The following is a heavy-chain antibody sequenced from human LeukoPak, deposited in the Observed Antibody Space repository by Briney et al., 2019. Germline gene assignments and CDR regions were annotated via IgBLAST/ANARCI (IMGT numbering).Heavy chain of an antibody. CDR1: GYTFTSYG. J-gene: IGHJ4*02. D-gene: IGHD2-2*01. CDR3: ARTFLVVEVVPAVPNDY. CDR2: ISAYNGNT. V-gene: IGHV1-18*04. Sequence: GASVKVSCKASGYTFTSYGISWVRQAPGQGLEWMEWISAYNGNTNYAQKLQGRVTMTTDTSTSTAYMELRSLRSDDTAVYYCARTFLVVEVVPAVPNDYWGQGTLVTVSS.